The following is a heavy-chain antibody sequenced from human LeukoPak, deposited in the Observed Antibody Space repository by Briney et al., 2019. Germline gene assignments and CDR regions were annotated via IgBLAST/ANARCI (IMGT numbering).Heavy chain of an antibody. Sequence: HPGGSLRLSCAASGFILSNNGLHWVRQGPGKGLEWLAVINYDGSNRYYADSVKGRFTIPKDSSENTLYLQMDSLRADDTAIYYCAIWGGTRQFYFDYWGQGTLATVSS. CDR1: GFILSNNG. CDR2: INYDGSNR. CDR3: AIWGGTRQFYFDY. J-gene: IGHJ4*02. D-gene: IGHD3-16*01. V-gene: IGHV3-33*01.